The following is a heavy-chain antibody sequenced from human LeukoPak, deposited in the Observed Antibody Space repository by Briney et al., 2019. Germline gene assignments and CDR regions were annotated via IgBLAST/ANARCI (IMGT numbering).Heavy chain of an antibody. CDR1: GFTFSDYA. V-gene: IGHV3-23*01. CDR3: GKDPNGDYVGAFDF. Sequence: GGSLRLSCAASGFTFSDYALIWVRQAPGKGLEWISATRGTGGTTYYADSVKGRCTISRDNSRNTVYLQMNSLRAEDTALYFCGKDPNGDYVGAFDFWGPGTMVTVSS. CDR2: TRGTGGTT. D-gene: IGHD4-17*01. J-gene: IGHJ3*01.